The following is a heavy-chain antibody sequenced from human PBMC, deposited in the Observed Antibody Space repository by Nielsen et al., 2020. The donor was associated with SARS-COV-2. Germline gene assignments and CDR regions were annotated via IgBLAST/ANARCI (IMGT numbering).Heavy chain of an antibody. CDR3: AGHNYYYYGMDV. CDR2: IWYDGSNK. Sequence: GGSLRLSCAASGFTFSSYAMSWVRQAPGKGLEWVAVIWYDGSNKYYADSVKGRFTISRDNSKNTLYLQMNSLRAEDTAVYYCAGHNYYYYGMDVWGQGTTVTVSS. J-gene: IGHJ6*02. V-gene: IGHV3-33*08. CDR1: GFTFSSYA.